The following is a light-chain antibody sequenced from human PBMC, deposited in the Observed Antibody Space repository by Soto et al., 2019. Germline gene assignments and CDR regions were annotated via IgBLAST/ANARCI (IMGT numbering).Light chain of an antibody. V-gene: IGKV1-5*01. J-gene: IGKJ1*01. CDR1: QNIERW. Sequence: DIQMTQSPSTLSASVGDRVTITCRASQNIERWLAWYQQKPGKAPKLLLYDVSSLESGVPSRFSGSGSGTEFTLTISNLQPDDFATYYCQQYENYWTFGQGTKVDIK. CDR2: DVS. CDR3: QQYENYWT.